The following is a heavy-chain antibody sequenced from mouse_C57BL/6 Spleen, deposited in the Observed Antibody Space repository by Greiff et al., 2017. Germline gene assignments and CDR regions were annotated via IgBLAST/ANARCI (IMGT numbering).Heavy chain of an antibody. CDR2: ISSGSSTI. V-gene: IGHV5-17*01. D-gene: IGHD2-3*01. J-gene: IGHJ3*01. Sequence: EVKVEESGGGLVKPGGSLKLSCAASGFTFSDYGMHWVRQAPEKGLEWVAYISSGSSTIYYADTVKGRFTISRDNAKNTLFLQMTSLRSEDTAMYYCARRDGYYSWFAYWGQGTLVTVSA. CDR1: GFTFSDYG. CDR3: ARRDGYYSWFAY.